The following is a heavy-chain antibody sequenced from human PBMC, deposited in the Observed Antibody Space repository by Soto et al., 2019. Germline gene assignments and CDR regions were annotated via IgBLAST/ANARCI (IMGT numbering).Heavy chain of an antibody. CDR1: GGSISSYY. Sequence: PSETLSLTCTVSGGSISSYYWSWIRQPPGKGLEWIGYIYYSGITNYNPSLKSRVTISVDTSKNQFSLKLSSVTAADTAVYYCARDAQDSSSWYWFDPWGQGTLVTSPQ. D-gene: IGHD6-13*01. V-gene: IGHV4-59*01. CDR3: ARDAQDSSSWYWFDP. J-gene: IGHJ5*02. CDR2: IYYSGIT.